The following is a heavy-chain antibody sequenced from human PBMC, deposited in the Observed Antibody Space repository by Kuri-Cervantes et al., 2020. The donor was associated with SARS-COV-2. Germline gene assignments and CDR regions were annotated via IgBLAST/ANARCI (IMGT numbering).Heavy chain of an antibody. J-gene: IGHJ2*01. CDR3: ARDLGQKRWLQYWYFDL. Sequence: GSLRLPCTVSGGSVSSGSYYWSWIRQPPGKGLEWIGYIYYSGSTNYNPSLKSRVTISVDTSKNQFSLKLSSVTAADTAVYYCARDLGQKRWLQYWYFDLWGRGTLVTVSS. CDR2: IYYSGST. CDR1: GGSVSSGSYY. D-gene: IGHD5-24*01. V-gene: IGHV4-61*01.